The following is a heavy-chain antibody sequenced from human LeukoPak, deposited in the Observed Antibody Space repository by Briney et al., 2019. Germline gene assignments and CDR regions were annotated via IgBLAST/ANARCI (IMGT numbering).Heavy chain of an antibody. CDR3: AKDQDYDILTGYYSPSWFDP. CDR2: ISGSGGST. Sequence: GGSLRLSCAASGFTFSSYAMSWVRQAPGKGLEWVSAISGSGGSTYYADSVKGRFTISRDSSKNTLYLQMNSLRAEDTAVYYCAKDQDYDILTGYYSPSWFDPWGQGTLVTVSS. D-gene: IGHD3-9*01. J-gene: IGHJ5*02. CDR1: GFTFSSYA. V-gene: IGHV3-23*01.